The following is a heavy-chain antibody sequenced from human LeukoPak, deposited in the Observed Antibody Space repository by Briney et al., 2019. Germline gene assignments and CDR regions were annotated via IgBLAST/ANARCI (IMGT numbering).Heavy chain of an antibody. CDR2: IYYSGST. Sequence: SETLSLTCTVATRSIASYSSGWIRQPPGKGLEWIGFIYYSGSTNYNPSLKSRVTISVETSKNQISLKMISVMEGNRAVDYCARPCSLRGLYYYMGVWGKGTTVTVSS. CDR1: TRSIASYS. J-gene: IGHJ6*03. CDR3: ARPCSLRGLYYYMGV. V-gene: IGHV4-59*08. D-gene: IGHD3-10*01.